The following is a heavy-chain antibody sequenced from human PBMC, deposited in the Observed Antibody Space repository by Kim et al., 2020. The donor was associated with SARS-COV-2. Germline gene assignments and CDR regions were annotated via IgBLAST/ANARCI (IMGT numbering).Heavy chain of an antibody. V-gene: IGHV4-59*01. D-gene: IGHD5-18*01. Sequence: SETLSLTCSVSGGSISSYYWSWIRQPPGKGLEWIGYIYYSGSTNYSPSLKSRLTISVDTSKNQFSLKLSSVTAADTAVYYCATSDGYSIDYWGQGALVTVSS. CDR2: IYYSGST. CDR3: ATSDGYSIDY. J-gene: IGHJ4*02. CDR1: GGSISSYY.